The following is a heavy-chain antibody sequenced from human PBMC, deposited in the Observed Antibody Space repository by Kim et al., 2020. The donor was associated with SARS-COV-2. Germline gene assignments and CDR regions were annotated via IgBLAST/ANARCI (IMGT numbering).Heavy chain of an antibody. CDR2: IYYSGST. CDR3: ARHQDYYGSGRKYNWFDP. Sequence: SETLSLTCTVSGGSISSYYWSWIRQPPGKGLEWIGYIYYSGSTNYNPSLKSRVTISVDTSKNQFSLKLSSVTAADTAVYYCARHQDYYGSGRKYNWFDPWGQGTLVTVSS. D-gene: IGHD3-10*01. V-gene: IGHV4-59*08. J-gene: IGHJ5*02. CDR1: GGSISSYY.